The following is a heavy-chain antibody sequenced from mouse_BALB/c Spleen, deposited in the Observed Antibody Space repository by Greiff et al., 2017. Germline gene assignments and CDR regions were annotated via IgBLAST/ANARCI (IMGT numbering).Heavy chain of an antibody. Sequence: QVQLKESGPDLVAPSQSLSITCTVSGFSLTSYGVHWVRQPPGKGLEWLVVIWSDGSTTYNSALKSRLSISKDNSKSQVFLKMNSLQTDDTAMYYCARGLRRNYYAMDYWGQGTSVTVSS. CDR2: IWSDGST. D-gene: IGHD2-4*01. CDR3: ARGLRRNYYAMDY. V-gene: IGHV2-6-2*01. J-gene: IGHJ4*01. CDR1: GFSLTSYG.